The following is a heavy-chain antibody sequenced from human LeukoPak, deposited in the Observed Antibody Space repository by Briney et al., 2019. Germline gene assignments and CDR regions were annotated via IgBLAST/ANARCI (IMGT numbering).Heavy chain of an antibody. Sequence: RTSETLSLTCAVYGGSFSGYNWNWIRQPPGKGLEWIGEINHSGSTNYNPSLKSRVTISVDTSKNQFSLRLSSVTAADTAVYYCAREWGHGDFDYWGQGTPVTVSS. CDR3: AREWGHGDFDY. CDR1: GGSFSGYN. CDR2: INHSGST. V-gene: IGHV4-34*01. D-gene: IGHD1-26*01. J-gene: IGHJ4*02.